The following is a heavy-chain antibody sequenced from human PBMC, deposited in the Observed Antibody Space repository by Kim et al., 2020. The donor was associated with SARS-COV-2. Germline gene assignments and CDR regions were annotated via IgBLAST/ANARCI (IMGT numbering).Heavy chain of an antibody. CDR3: ARERYLDEAYGMDV. Sequence: YADSVKGRFTISRDNSKNTLYLQMNSLRAEDTAVYYCARERYLDEAYGMDVWGQGTTVTVSS. D-gene: IGHD1-1*01. V-gene: IGHV3-53*01. J-gene: IGHJ6*02.